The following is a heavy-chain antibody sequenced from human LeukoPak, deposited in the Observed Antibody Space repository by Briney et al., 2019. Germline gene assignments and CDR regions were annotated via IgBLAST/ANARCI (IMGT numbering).Heavy chain of an antibody. V-gene: IGHV3-30*01. CDR2: ISYDGSNK. J-gene: IGHJ4*02. D-gene: IGHD6-19*01. Sequence: GGSLRLSCAASGFTFSSYAMHWVRQAPGKGLEWVAVISYDGSNKYYADSVKGRFTISRDNSKNTLYLQMNSLRAEDTAVCYCPSLGGYSSGWVYYFDYWGQGTLVTVSS. CDR3: PSLGGYSSGWVYYFDY. CDR1: GFTFSSYA.